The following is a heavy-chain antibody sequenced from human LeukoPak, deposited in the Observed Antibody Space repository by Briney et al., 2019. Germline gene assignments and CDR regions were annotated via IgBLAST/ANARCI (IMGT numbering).Heavy chain of an antibody. CDR2: IKQDGSEK. D-gene: IGHD3-3*01. Sequence: GGSLRLSCAASGFTISSYSMSWVRQAPGKGLEWVANIKQDGSEKYYVDSVQGRFTISRDNAKNSLYLQMSSLRAEDTAVYYCARTTSRFVEGLLSTFDYWGGGTLVTVSS. J-gene: IGHJ4*02. CDR1: GFTISSYS. V-gene: IGHV3-7*05. CDR3: ARTTSRFVEGLLSTFDY.